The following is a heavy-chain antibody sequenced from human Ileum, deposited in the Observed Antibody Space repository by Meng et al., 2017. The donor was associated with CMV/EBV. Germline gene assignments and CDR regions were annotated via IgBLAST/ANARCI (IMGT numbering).Heavy chain of an antibody. CDR3: ARIESGAHFDS. Sequence: SCQASGYTFTSYAMHWVRHAPGRGLEWMGWINGANGNTKYSQKFQDRVTFTRDTSANTAYMEMRSLRSEDTAVYYCARIESGAHFDSWGQGTLVTVSS. V-gene: IGHV1-3*01. CDR2: INGANGNT. J-gene: IGHJ4*02. CDR1: GYTFTSYA. D-gene: IGHD4-17*01.